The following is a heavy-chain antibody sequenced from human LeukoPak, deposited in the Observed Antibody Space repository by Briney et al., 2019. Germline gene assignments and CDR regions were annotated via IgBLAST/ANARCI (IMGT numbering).Heavy chain of an antibody. V-gene: IGHV3-9*01. CDR2: ISWNSGSI. J-gene: IGHJ3*02. CDR1: GFTFDDYA. D-gene: IGHD3-22*01. CDR3: ARRYYYDSSGPPGAFDI. Sequence: GGSLRLSCAASGFTFDDYAMHWVRQAPGKGLEWVSGISWNSGSIGYADSVKGRFTISRDNAKNSLYLQMNSLRAEDTALYYCARRYYYDSSGPPGAFDIWGQGTMVTVSS.